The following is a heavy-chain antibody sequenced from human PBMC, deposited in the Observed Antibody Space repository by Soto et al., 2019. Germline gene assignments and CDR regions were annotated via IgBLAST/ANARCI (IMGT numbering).Heavy chain of an antibody. J-gene: IGHJ6*03. CDR1: GFTFSSYG. D-gene: IGHD3-10*01. CDR2: ISYDGSNK. CDR3: AKDPYYYGSGETYYYYYYMDV. Sequence: QVQLVESGGGVVQPGRSLRLSCAASGFTFSSYGMHWVRQAPGKGLERVAVISYDGSNKYYADSVKGRFTISRDNSKNTLYLHMNSLRAEDTAVYYCAKDPYYYGSGETYYYYYYMDVWGKGTTVTVSS. V-gene: IGHV3-30*18.